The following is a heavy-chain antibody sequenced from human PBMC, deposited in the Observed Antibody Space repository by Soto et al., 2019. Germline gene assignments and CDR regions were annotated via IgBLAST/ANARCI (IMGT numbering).Heavy chain of an antibody. CDR3: ARDRRGSGSYYNPFRWFDP. Sequence: SGTLSLTCAVSSYTISSGYDWGWIMQPPGKGLEWIGSIYHSGSTYYNPSLKSRVTISVDTSKNQFSLKLSSVTAADTAVYYCARDRRGSGSYYNPFRWFDPWGQGTLVTVSS. J-gene: IGHJ5*02. V-gene: IGHV4-38-2*02. D-gene: IGHD3-10*01. CDR1: SYTISSGYD. CDR2: IYHSGST.